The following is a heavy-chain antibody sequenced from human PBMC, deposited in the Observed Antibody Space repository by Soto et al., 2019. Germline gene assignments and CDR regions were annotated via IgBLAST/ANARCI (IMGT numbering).Heavy chain of an antibody. CDR2: IHHSGTT. V-gene: IGHV4-30-4*01. CDR3: ARDLLVFYTSGFHF. Sequence: QVLLQESGPGLVKASQTLSLDCSVSGDPIGSGDFYWTWMRQTPERGLEWIGHIHHSGTTTYNPSLGKRITITMDTSSNVFTLSLASVGVTDAAVYFCARDLLVFYTSGFHFWGHGILVSV. D-gene: IGHD1-26*01. CDR1: GDPIGSGDFY. J-gene: IGHJ4*01.